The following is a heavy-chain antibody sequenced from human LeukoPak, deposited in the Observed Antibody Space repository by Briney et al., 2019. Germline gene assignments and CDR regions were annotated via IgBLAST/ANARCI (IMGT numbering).Heavy chain of an antibody. D-gene: IGHD5-12*01. CDR1: VGTLSSYA. Sequence: SVKVSCKASVGTLSSYAISWVRHAPGQGREWMGRIIPIFGIANYAQKFQGRVTITADKSTSTVYMEMSSLRSEDTGVYYCAREGSGYDWLYYFDYWGQGTLVTVSS. V-gene: IGHV1-69*04. CDR3: AREGSGYDWLYYFDY. J-gene: IGHJ4*02. CDR2: IIPIFGIA.